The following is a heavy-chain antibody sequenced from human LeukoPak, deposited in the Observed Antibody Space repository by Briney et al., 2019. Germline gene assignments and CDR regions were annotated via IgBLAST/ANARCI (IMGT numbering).Heavy chain of an antibody. J-gene: IGHJ3*02. D-gene: IGHD7-27*01. V-gene: IGHV4-59*03. CDR2: IYYSGST. Sequence: PSESLSLTCIVSGVSISSSYWSWIRQPPGKGLEWIGFIYYSGSTNYNPSLKSRVTISVDTSKNLFSLKLSSVTAADTAVYYCAKTNWGAFDIWAKGQWSPSLQ. CDR1: GVSISSSY. CDR3: AKTNWGAFDI.